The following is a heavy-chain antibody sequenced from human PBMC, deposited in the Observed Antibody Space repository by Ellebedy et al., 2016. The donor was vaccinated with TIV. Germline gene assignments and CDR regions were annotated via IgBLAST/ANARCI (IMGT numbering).Heavy chain of an antibody. J-gene: IGHJ4*02. Sequence: GESLKISCAASGFTFSRYAMTWVRQAPGKGLEWVSGIVGSGGGIFYADSVKGRFTISRDNSKSTVDLQMNSLRAEDTAIYYCARGKSGTYIHHAFDYWGQGTLVTVSS. CDR1: GFTFSRYA. V-gene: IGHV3-23*01. CDR3: ARGKSGTYIHHAFDY. CDR2: IVGSGGGI. D-gene: IGHD1-14*01.